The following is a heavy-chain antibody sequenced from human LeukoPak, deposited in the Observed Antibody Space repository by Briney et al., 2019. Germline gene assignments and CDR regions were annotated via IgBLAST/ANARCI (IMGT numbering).Heavy chain of an antibody. CDR3: ARVEMFGIAVAGTLDY. D-gene: IGHD6-19*01. V-gene: IGHV1-18*01. J-gene: IGHJ4*02. CDR1: GFTFNSYG. Sequence: ASVKVSCKASGFTFNSYGISWVRQAPGQGLEWMGWISAYNGNTNYAQKLQGRVTMTTDTTTSTAYMELRSLRSDDTAVYYCARVEMFGIAVAGTLDYWGQGTLVTVSS. CDR2: ISAYNGNT.